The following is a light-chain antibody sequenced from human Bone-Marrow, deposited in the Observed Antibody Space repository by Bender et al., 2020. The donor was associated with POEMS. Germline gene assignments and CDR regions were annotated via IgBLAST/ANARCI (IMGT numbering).Light chain of an antibody. J-gene: IGLJ1*01. CDR2: EVS. CDR3: CAFSGVGF. V-gene: IGLV2-23*02. CDR1: GSDVGRHNL. Sequence: QSALTQPASVSASPGQSISIPCTGTGSDVGRHNLVSWYQHHPGKAPRLLIYEVSQRPSGVSARFSGSKSGSTASLTISGLQADDEADYYCCAFSGVGFFGGGTTVTVL.